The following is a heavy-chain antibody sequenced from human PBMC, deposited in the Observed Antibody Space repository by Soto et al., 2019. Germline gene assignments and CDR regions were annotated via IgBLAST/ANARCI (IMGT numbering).Heavy chain of an antibody. D-gene: IGHD2-2*01. V-gene: IGHV4-34*01. Sequence: SETLSLTCAVYGGSFSGYSWSYIRQPPGKGLEWIGEITHSGSTNYNPSLKSRVTMALDTSKNQFSVKLRSVTAADTAVHYCARGRQVAPSALFRRAGDYSMDVWGQGTTVTVSS. CDR2: ITHSGST. J-gene: IGHJ6*02. CDR3: ARGRQVAPSALFRRAGDYSMDV. CDR1: GGSFSGYS.